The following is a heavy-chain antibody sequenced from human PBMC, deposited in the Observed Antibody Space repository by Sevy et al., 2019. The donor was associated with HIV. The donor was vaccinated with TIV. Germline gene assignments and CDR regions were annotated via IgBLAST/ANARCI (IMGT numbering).Heavy chain of an antibody. V-gene: IGHV4-59*08. CDR2: IYYNGPI. CDR3: AGENAWGRGYS. J-gene: IGHJ4*02. CDR1: GGSITSLY. Sequence: SETLSLTCTVSGGSITSLYWNWTRNPPGKGWDWIANIYYNGPINYNPSLKGRVTLSLDTSKNQFSLRLSSVTAADTAMYYCAGENAWGRGYSWGQGTLFTVSS. D-gene: IGHD1-26*01.